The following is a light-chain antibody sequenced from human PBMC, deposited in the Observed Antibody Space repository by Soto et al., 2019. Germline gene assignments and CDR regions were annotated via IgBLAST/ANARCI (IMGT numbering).Light chain of an antibody. CDR2: EVS. CDR1: SSDVGGYNY. V-gene: IGLV2-8*01. J-gene: IGLJ2*01. Sequence: QSALTQPPSASGSPGQSVTISCTGTSSDVGGYNYVSRYQQHPGKAPKLMIYEVSKRPSGVPDRFSGSKSGNTASLTVSGLQAEDEADYYCSSYARNRDVVFGGGTKLTVL. CDR3: SSYARNRDVV.